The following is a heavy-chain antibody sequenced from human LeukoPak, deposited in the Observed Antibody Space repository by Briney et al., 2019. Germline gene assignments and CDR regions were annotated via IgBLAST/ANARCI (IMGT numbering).Heavy chain of an antibody. CDR1: GYTFTSYA. CDR3: TREIFHCGGPCRSL. D-gene: IGHD2-21*01. Sequence: ASVKVSCKASGYTFTSYAMNWVRQAPGQGLGWMGWINTNTGNPTYAQDFTGRFVFSLDTSVSTAYLQISSLKAEDTAVYYCTREIFHCGGPCRSLWGQGTLVTVSS. J-gene: IGHJ4*02. CDR2: INTNTGNP. V-gene: IGHV7-4-1*02.